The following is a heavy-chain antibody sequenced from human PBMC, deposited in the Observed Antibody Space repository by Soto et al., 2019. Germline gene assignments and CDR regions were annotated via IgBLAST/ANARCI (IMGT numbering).Heavy chain of an antibody. V-gene: IGHV1-3*01. CDR3: GRVTGDGTFDF. D-gene: IGHD1-1*01. CDR1: GYTFSSYA. Sequence: ASVKVSCKASGYTFSSYALHWVRQAPGQRLEWIGWINAGYGNTKSSQKFQDRVTTSRDPCSSTAYMELTSLXSEGTAVYCCGRVTGDGTFDFRGQRNLVTVSS. CDR2: INAGYGNT. J-gene: IGHJ4*02.